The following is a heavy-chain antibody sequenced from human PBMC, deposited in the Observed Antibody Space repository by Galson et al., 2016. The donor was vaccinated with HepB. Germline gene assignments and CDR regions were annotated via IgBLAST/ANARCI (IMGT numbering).Heavy chain of an antibody. V-gene: IGHV3-33*06. CDR3: AKDCSGGRCYTD. Sequence: SLRLSCAASGFTFSSYGMHWVRQAPGKGLEWVAVIWYDGSYKYYVDSVKGRFTISRDNSKSTLYLEMNRLRVEDTAVYYCAKDCSGGRCYTDWGQGTLVTVSS. CDR2: IWYDGSYK. CDR1: GFTFSSYG. J-gene: IGHJ4*02. D-gene: IGHD2-15*01.